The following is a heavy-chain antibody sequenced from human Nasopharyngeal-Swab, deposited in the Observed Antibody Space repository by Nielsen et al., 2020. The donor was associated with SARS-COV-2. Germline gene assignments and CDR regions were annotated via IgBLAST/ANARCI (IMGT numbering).Heavy chain of an antibody. CDR3: ATLMAGGGSLGNWFDP. CDR2: FDPEDGET. V-gene: IGHV1-24*01. J-gene: IGHJ5*02. Sequence: SVQVSCKVSGYTITELSLHGVLHAGAKGVEWMGGFDPEDGETIHAPKFQGRVTMTEDTSTHTAYMELSSLRSEDTAVYYCATLMAGGGSLGNWFDPWGQGTLVTVSS. D-gene: IGHD2-15*01. CDR1: GYTITELS.